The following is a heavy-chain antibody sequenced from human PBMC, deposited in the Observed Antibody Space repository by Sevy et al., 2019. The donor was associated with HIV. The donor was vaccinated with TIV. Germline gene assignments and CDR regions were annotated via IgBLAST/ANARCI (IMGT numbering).Heavy chain of an antibody. CDR2: IFSDGINK. CDR3: ARESGSDWYLDY. J-gene: IGHJ4*02. CDR1: GFTFSNYA. Sequence: GGSLRLSCATSGFTFSNYAIHWVRQAPGKGLEWVASIFSDGINKYYADSVKGRFTISRDNSENTVYLQMNSLRVEDTAVYYCARESGSDWYLDYWDQGTLVTVSS. D-gene: IGHD6-19*01. V-gene: IGHV3-33*01.